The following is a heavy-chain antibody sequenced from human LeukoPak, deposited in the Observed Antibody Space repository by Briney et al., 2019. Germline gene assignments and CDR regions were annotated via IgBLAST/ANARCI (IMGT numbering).Heavy chain of an antibody. CDR3: AKARGCSGGSCYPYWYFDL. CDR2: ISWNSGGI. CDR1: GFTFDDYA. V-gene: IGHV3-9*03. Sequence: GGSLRLSCAASGFTFDDYAMHWVRQAPGKGLEWVSGISWNSGGIGYADSVKGRFTISRDNAKNSLYLQMNSLRAEDMALYYCAKARGCSGGSCYPYWYFDLWGRGTLVTVSS. D-gene: IGHD2-15*01. J-gene: IGHJ2*01.